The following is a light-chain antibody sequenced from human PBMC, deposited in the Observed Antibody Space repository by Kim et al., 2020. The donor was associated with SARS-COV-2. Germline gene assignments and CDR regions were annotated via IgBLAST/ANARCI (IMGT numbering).Light chain of an antibody. Sequence: PRERADLSCRASLSVTNYLAWYQQKPGQAPKLLIYDATNRADGIPARFSGSGFATDFTLTISTLEPEDFAVYYCQQRVNWPLTFGGGTKVDIK. V-gene: IGKV3-11*01. CDR1: LSVTNY. CDR2: DAT. J-gene: IGKJ4*01. CDR3: QQRVNWPLT.